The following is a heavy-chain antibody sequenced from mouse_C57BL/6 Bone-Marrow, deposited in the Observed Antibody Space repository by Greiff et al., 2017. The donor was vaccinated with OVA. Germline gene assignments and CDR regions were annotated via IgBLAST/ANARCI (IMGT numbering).Heavy chain of an antibody. J-gene: IGHJ3*01. Sequence: DVMLVESGGGLVQPGGSLKLSCAASGFTFSDYYMYWVRQTPEKRLEWVAYISNGGGSTYYPDTVKGRFTISRDNAKNTLYLQMSRLKSEDTAMYYCARPMNYDYSFAYWGQGTLVTVSA. CDR3: ARPMNYDYSFAY. D-gene: IGHD2-4*01. V-gene: IGHV5-12*01. CDR1: GFTFSDYY. CDR2: ISNGGGST.